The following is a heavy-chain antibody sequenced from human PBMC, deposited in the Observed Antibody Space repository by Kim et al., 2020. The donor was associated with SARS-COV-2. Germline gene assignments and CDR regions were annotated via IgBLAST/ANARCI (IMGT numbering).Heavy chain of an antibody. CDR3: ARGPGYYGSGSYYTEQ. CDR2: INHSGST. J-gene: IGHJ4*02. V-gene: IGHV4-34*01. D-gene: IGHD3-10*01. Sequence: SETLSLTCAVYGGSFSGYYWSWIRQPPGKGLEWIGEINHSGSTNYNPSLKSRVTISVDTSKNQFSLKLSSVTAADTAVYYCARGPGYYGSGSYYTEQWGQGTLVTVSS. CDR1: GGSFSGYY.